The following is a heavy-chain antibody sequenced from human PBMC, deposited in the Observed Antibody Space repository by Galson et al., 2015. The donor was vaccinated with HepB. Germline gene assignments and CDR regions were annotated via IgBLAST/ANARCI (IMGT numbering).Heavy chain of an antibody. J-gene: IGHJ4*02. Sequence: SLRLSCAASGFIFTNYGMHWVRQAPGKRLAWVALIWSDGSTKFHADSVKGRFTISGDNSKNTLYLQMNSLRAEDTAVYHCTREARVAGPATFDNWGQGTLVTVSS. V-gene: IGHV3-33*01. CDR3: TREARVAGPATFDN. CDR1: GFIFTNYG. CDR2: IWSDGSTK. D-gene: IGHD6-13*01.